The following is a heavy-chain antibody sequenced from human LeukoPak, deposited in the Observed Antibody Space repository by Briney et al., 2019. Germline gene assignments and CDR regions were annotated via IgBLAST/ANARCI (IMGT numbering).Heavy chain of an antibody. CDR2: IYYTGNT. J-gene: IGHJ5*02. D-gene: IGHD3-16*02. CDR3: ARLYNHNWFGP. Sequence: SDTLSLTCTVSGDSINSYYWSWIRQPPGRGLERIGYIYYTGNTNYNPSLKSRVTISIDTSKNQFSLKLSSVTAADTAMYYCARLYNHNWFGPWGQGTLVTVSS. CDR1: GDSINSYY. V-gene: IGHV4-59*07.